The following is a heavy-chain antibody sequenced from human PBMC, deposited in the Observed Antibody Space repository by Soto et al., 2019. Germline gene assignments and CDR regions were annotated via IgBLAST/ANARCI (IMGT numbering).Heavy chain of an antibody. D-gene: IGHD2-15*01. CDR3: TTDCSGGSCYPGADYYYYGMDV. CDR1: GFSFSYAW. V-gene: IGHV3-15*01. CDR2: VKSKTDGATT. Sequence: VQLVESGGGLVKPGGSLRLSCAASGFSFSYAWMSWVRQAPGKGLEWVGRVKSKTDGATTDYAAPVKGRFSISRDDSKTTVYLQINSLKAKDTAVYYCTTDCSGGSCYPGADYYYYGMDVWGQGTTVTVSS. J-gene: IGHJ6*02.